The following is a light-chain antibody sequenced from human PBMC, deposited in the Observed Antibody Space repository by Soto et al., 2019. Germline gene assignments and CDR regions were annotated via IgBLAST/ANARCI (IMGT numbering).Light chain of an antibody. V-gene: IGKV1-39*01. J-gene: IGKJ2*01. CDR3: QQGLTIPYT. CDR2: AAS. Sequence: DIQMTQSPSSLSASVRDRVTITCRASQTISTHLTWYQQKPGKAPKLLIYAASTLQSGVPSRFSGSGSGTDFTLTINSLQPEDFATYYCQQGLTIPYTFGQGTKLEIK. CDR1: QTISTH.